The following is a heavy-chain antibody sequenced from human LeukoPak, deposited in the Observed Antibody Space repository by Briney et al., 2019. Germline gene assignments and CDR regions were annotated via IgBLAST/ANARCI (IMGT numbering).Heavy chain of an antibody. CDR2: IIPIFGTA. CDR1: GGTFSSYA. Sequence: SVKVSCKASGGTFSSYAISWVRQAPGQGLEWMGGIIPIFGTANYAQKFQGRVTITADESTSTAYMELSSLRSEDTAVYYCAAVAYCGGDCYPYFGYWGQGTLVTVSS. CDR3: AAVAYCGGDCYPYFGY. V-gene: IGHV1-69*13. D-gene: IGHD2-21*02. J-gene: IGHJ4*02.